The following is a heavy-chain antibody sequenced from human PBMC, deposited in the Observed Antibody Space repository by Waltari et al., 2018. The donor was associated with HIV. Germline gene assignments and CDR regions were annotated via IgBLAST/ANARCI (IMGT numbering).Heavy chain of an antibody. CDR3: TRSLRFFDWYEY. Sequence: EVQLVESGGDLVKSGGCLRLSCAASGFIFSDPYMDWVRQAPGRGLEWVGRIRDKADGHTTEYAASVKGRFTISRDDSKNSVYLEMKSLKTEDTAVYYCTRSLRFFDWYEYWGQGTLVTVSS. CDR2: IRDKADGHTT. V-gene: IGHV3-72*01. J-gene: IGHJ4*02. D-gene: IGHD3-9*01. CDR1: GFIFSDPY.